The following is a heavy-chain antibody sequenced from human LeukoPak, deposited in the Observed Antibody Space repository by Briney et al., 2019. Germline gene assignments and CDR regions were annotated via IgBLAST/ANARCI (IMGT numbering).Heavy chain of an antibody. CDR1: GGTFNKFA. D-gene: IGHD3-10*01. Sequence: GASVKVSCKASGGTFNKFAINWIRQAPGQGLEWMGGIIPGFGSAKYAQKFQGRVTITADESKGTAYMDLSSLRSDDTAMYYCARDRREYHGSDRNNAFDFWGPGTMVTVSS. V-gene: IGHV1-69*13. J-gene: IGHJ3*01. CDR2: IIPGFGSA. CDR3: ARDRREYHGSDRNNAFDF.